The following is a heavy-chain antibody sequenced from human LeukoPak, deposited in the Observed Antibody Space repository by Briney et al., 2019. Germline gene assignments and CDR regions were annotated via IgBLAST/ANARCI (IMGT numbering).Heavy chain of an antibody. CDR1: GYTFTGYY. D-gene: IGHD6-6*01. Sequence: ASVKVSCQASGYTFTGYYMHWLRQAPGQGLEWMGWINPNSGGTNYAQKFHGRVTMTRDTSISTAYMELSRLRSDDTAVYYCARVPSSSSYFDYWGQGTLVTVSS. V-gene: IGHV1-2*02. CDR3: ARVPSSSSYFDY. J-gene: IGHJ4*02. CDR2: INPNSGGT.